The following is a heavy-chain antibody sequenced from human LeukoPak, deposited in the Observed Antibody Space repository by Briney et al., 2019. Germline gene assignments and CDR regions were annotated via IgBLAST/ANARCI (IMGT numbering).Heavy chain of an antibody. CDR1: GFTFSSYA. CDR2: ISGSGGST. Sequence: PGGSLRLSCAASGFTFSSYAMSWVRQAPGKGLEWVSAISGSGGSTYYADSVKGRFTISRDNSKNTLYLQMNSLRAEDTAVYYCAKAAYDSSGYYLYYFDYWGQGTLVTVSS. CDR3: AKAAYDSSGYYLYYFDY. D-gene: IGHD3-22*01. J-gene: IGHJ4*02. V-gene: IGHV3-23*01.